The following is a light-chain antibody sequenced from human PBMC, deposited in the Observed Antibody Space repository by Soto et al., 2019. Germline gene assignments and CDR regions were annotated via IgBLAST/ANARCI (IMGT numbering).Light chain of an antibody. Sequence: DIQMTQSPSSLSASVGARVTITCRASQSISSYLNWYQQKPGKAPKVLIYTATSLQSGVPSRFSGGGSGTDFTLTIRSLHPEVFATYYCQQSYITPRTCGQGTKVEIK. CDR3: QQSYITPRT. CDR2: TAT. J-gene: IGKJ1*01. V-gene: IGKV1-39*01. CDR1: QSISSY.